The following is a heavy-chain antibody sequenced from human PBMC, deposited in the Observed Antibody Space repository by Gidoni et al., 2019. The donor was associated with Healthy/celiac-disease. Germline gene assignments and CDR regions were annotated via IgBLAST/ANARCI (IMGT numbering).Heavy chain of an antibody. CDR3: AKYSGWELLGGGWFDP. V-gene: IGHV3-23*01. D-gene: IGHD1-26*01. J-gene: IGHJ5*02. CDR2: ISGSGGST. Sequence: EVQLLESGGGLVQPGGSLRLSCAASGFPFSRYAMSWVRQAPGKGVEWVSDISGSGGSTYYADSVKGRFTISRDNSKNTLYLQMNSLRAEDTAVYYCAKYSGWELLGGGWFDPWGQGTLVTVSS. CDR1: GFPFSRYA.